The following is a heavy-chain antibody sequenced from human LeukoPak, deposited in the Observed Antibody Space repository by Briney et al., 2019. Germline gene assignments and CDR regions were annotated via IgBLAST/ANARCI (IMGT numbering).Heavy chain of an antibody. CDR3: ARGLWYEYICGSYRRYFDY. J-gene: IGHJ4*02. V-gene: IGHV4-34*01. CDR1: GGSFSGYY. D-gene: IGHD3-16*02. CDR2: INHSGST. Sequence: SETLSLTCAVYGGSFSGYYWSWIRQPPGKGLEWIGEINHSGSTNYNPSLKSRVTISVDTSKNQFSLKLSSVTAADTAVYYCARGLWYEYICGSYRRYFDYWGQGTLVTVSS.